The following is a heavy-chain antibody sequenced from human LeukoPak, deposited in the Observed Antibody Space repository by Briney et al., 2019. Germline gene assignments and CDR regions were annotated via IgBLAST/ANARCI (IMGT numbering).Heavy chain of an antibody. J-gene: IGHJ6*02. CDR3: ATDLRAVAGYYYYGMDV. CDR2: FDPEDGET. Sequence: ASVKVSCKVSGYTLTELSMHWVRQAPGKGLEWMGGFDPEDGETIYAQKFQGRVTMTEDTSTDTAYMGLSSLRSEDTAVYYCATDLRAVAGYYYYGMDVWGQGTTVTVSS. V-gene: IGHV1-24*01. CDR1: GYTLTELS. D-gene: IGHD6-19*01.